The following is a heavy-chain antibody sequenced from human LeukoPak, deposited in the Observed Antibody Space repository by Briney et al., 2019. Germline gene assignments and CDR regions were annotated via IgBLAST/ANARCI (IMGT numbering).Heavy chain of an antibody. V-gene: IGHV4-39*01. CDR2: IYYSGST. CDR3: ARQKVGATYFGY. CDR1: GGSISSSSYY. J-gene: IGHJ4*02. Sequence: PSETLSLTCTVSGGSISSSSYYWGWIRQPPGKGLEWIGSIYYSGSTYYNPSLKSRVTISVDTSKNQFSLKLSSVTAADTAVYYCARQKVGATYFGYWGQGTLVTVSS. D-gene: IGHD1-26*01.